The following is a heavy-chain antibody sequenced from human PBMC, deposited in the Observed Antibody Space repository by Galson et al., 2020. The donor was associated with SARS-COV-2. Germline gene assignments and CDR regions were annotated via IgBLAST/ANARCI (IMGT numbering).Heavy chain of an antibody. Sequence: SETLSLTCAVYGGSFSGYFWTWIRQPPGKGLEWIGEINHTGSTNYNPSLKSRVTITVDMSRKQFSLKVNSVTAADTAVYYCARGRYYSATWGQGTLVTVSS. V-gene: IGHV4-34*01. CDR3: ARGRYYSAT. D-gene: IGHD2-21*01. J-gene: IGHJ5*02. CDR1: GGSFSGYF. CDR2: INHTGST.